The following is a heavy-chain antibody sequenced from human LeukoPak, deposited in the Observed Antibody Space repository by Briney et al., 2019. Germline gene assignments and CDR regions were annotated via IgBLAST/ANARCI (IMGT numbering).Heavy chain of an antibody. J-gene: IGHJ6*02. Sequence: ASVKVSCKASGYTLTSYAMHWVRQAPGQRLEWMGWINAGNGNTKYSQKFQGRVTITRDTSASTAYMELSSLRSEDTAVYYCARTYQLLQSQYYYYGMDVWGQGSTVTVSS. V-gene: IGHV1-3*01. D-gene: IGHD2-2*01. CDR1: GYTLTSYA. CDR3: ARTYQLLQSQYYYYGMDV. CDR2: INAGNGNT.